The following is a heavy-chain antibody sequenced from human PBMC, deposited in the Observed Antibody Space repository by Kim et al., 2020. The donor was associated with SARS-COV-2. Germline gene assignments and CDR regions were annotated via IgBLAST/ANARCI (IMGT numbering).Heavy chain of an antibody. Sequence: ASVKVSCKASGYTFTSYDINWVRQATGQGREWMGLMNPNSGNTGYAQKFQGRVTMTRNTSISTAYMELSSLRSEDTAVSYCARGHWGGVRLHWFDPWGQGTLLTVSS. CDR1: GYTFTSYD. CDR2: MNPNSGNT. CDR3: ARGHWGGVRLHWFDP. V-gene: IGHV1-8*01. D-gene: IGHD3-16*01. J-gene: IGHJ5*02.